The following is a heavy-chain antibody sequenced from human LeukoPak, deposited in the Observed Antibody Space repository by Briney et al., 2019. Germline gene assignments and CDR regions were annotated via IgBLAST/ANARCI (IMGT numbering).Heavy chain of an antibody. V-gene: IGHV3-9*01. D-gene: IGHD3-9*01. Sequence: PGGSLRLSCAASGFTFDDYAMHWVRQAPGKGLEWVSGISWNSGSIGYADSVKGRFTISRDNAKNSLYLQMNSLRAEDTALYYCAKDLSPGILTGFDYWGQGTLVAVSS. CDR3: AKDLSPGILTGFDY. J-gene: IGHJ4*02. CDR2: ISWNSGSI. CDR1: GFTFDDYA.